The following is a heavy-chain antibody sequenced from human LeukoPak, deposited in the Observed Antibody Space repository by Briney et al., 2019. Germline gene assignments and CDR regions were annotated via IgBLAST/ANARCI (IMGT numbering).Heavy chain of an antibody. J-gene: IGHJ6*03. CDR3: AASSRAILSVGSRYYMDV. V-gene: IGHV1-58*02. CDR1: GFTFTSSA. Sequence: SVNVSCKASGFTFTSSAMQWVRQARGQRLEWVGWIVVGSGNTNYAQKFQERGTITRDMSTRTAYMELSSLRSEDAAVYYCAASSRAILSVGSRYYMDVWGKGTTVTVSS. D-gene: IGHD2-15*01. CDR2: IVVGSGNT.